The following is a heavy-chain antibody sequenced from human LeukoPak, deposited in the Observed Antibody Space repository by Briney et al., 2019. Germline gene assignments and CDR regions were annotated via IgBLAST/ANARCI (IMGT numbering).Heavy chain of an antibody. V-gene: IGHV1-69*05. Sequence: ASVKVSCKASGGTFSSYAISCVRQAPGQGLEWMGGIIPIFGTANYAQKFQGRVTITTDESTSTAYMELSSLRSEDTAVYYCARMSIEGSGFDYWGQGTLVTVSS. CDR2: IIPIFGTA. J-gene: IGHJ4*02. CDR3: ARMSIEGSGFDY. CDR1: GGTFSSYA. D-gene: IGHD2-21*01.